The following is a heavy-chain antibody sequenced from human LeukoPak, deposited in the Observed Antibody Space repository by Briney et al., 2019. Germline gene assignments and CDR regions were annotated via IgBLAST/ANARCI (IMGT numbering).Heavy chain of an antibody. D-gene: IGHD4-17*01. CDR2: ISNDGSNQ. V-gene: IGHV3-30-3*02. Sequence: PPGRSLRLSCAVSGFTYSSHNMHWVRQAPGKGLEWVALISNDGSNQYYADSVKGRFTISRDNSKNTLYLQMNSLRAEDTAVYYCAKQRMAYGDSSQAFFDYWGQGTLVTVSS. J-gene: IGHJ4*02. CDR3: AKQRMAYGDSSQAFFDY. CDR1: GFTYSSHN.